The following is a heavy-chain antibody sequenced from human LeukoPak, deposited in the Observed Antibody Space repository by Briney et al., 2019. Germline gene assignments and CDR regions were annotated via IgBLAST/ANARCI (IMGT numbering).Heavy chain of an antibody. J-gene: IGHJ3*02. Sequence: SETLSLTCTVSGGSISSSSYYWGWIRQPPGKGLEWIGSIYYSGSTYYNPSLKSRVTISVDTSKNQFSLKLSSVTAADTAVYYCARQGYCSNGICYNPYAFDIWGQGTMVTVSS. CDR3: ARQGYCSNGICYNPYAFDI. V-gene: IGHV4-39*07. CDR1: GGSISSSSYY. D-gene: IGHD2-8*01. CDR2: IYYSGST.